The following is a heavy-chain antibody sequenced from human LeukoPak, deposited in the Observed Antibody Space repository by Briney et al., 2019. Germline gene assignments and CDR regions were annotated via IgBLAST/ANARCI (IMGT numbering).Heavy chain of an antibody. Sequence: GGSLRLSCAASGFTFTNHWMSWVRQAPGKGLEWVANIKEDGSEKYYVDSVKGRFTVSRDNVKNSLFLQMDSLRVDDTAVYYCAKSGSSVFWSWGQGTLVTVSS. CDR2: IKEDGSEK. D-gene: IGHD3-3*02. V-gene: IGHV3-7*03. CDR3: AKSGSSVFWS. CDR1: GFTFTNHW. J-gene: IGHJ5*02.